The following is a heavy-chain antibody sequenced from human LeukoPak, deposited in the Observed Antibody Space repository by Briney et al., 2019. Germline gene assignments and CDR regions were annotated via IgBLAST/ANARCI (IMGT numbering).Heavy chain of an antibody. Sequence: KSGGXLRLSXAXSGFTFSNAWMSWVRQVPGKGLEWVGRIKSKTDGGTTDYAAPVKGRFTISRDDSKNTLYLQMNSLKTEDTAVYYCTTAPVGTGDFDYWGQGTLVTVSS. J-gene: IGHJ4*02. CDR3: TTAPVGTGDFDY. CDR2: IKSKTDGGTT. V-gene: IGHV3-15*01. D-gene: IGHD7-27*01. CDR1: GFTFSNAW.